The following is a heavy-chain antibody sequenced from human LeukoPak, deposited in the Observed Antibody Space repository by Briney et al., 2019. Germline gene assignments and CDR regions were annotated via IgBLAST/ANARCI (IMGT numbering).Heavy chain of an antibody. V-gene: IGHV3-30-3*01. D-gene: IGHD1-26*01. J-gene: IGHJ4*02. CDR3: ARPSGSYSGVDY. CDR1: GFIFSSYA. CDR2: ISHDGSNK. Sequence: GRSLRLSCAASGFIFSSYAVHWVRQAPGKGLEWVAVISHDGSNKYYADSVKGRFTISRDTSKNTLYLQVNSLRAEDTAVYYCARPSGSYSGVDYWGQGTLVTVSS.